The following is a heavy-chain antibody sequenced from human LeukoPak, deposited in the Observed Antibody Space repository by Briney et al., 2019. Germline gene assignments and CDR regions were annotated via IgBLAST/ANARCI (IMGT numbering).Heavy chain of an antibody. CDR3: ARRMGSGATYPRTFDY. J-gene: IGHJ4*02. Sequence: MASGTLSLTCTVSGGSISSYYWGWLRQPPGKGLEWIGSIGYTGTTNSNPSLKSRVTLSVDTSKNQVSLTLSSVTAADTAVYFCARRMGSGATYPRTFDYWGQGTLVAVSS. D-gene: IGHD2-8*02. CDR1: GGSISSYY. V-gene: IGHV4-39*01. CDR2: IGYTGTT.